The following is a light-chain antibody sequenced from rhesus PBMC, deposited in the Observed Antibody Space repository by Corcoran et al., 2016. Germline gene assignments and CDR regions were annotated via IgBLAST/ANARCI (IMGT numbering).Light chain of an antibody. J-gene: IGKJ1*01. Sequence: DIQMNQSPSSLSASVGDTVTITFRASQDIKSNLDWYQQKPGKVPELLIYKASSLQRGVPSRFRGSGSVTDFTLTISSLQSEDFATYYCQQYSSRPWTFGQWTKVEIK. CDR3: QQYSSRPWT. V-gene: IGKV1-22*01. CDR1: QDIKSN. CDR2: KAS.